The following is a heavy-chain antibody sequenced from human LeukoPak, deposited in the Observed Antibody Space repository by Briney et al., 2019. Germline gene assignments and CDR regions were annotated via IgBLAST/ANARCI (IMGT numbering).Heavy chain of an antibody. CDR2: ITGGGTDT. CDR3: AKVGYYGSGSTVRTFDY. J-gene: IGHJ4*02. CDR1: GFTFSYYA. Sequence: PGGSLRLSCAASGFTFSYYAMSWVRQAPGKGLEWVSAITGGGTDTHYADSVKGRFTISRDNSKNTLYLQMNSLGAEDTAVYYCAKVGYYGSGSTVRTFDYWGQGTLVTVSS. V-gene: IGHV3-23*01. D-gene: IGHD3-10*01.